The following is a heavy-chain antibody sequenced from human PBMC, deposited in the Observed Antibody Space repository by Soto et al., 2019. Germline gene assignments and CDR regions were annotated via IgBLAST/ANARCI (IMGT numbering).Heavy chain of an antibody. Sequence: QVHLVESGGGVVQPGGSLRLSCEASGFFFGNFGMHWVRRAPGKGLEWVAAIQSDGSKKYYADSVKGRFTISRDNSKNTLDLQMDSLRAEDTGVYFCARDDCSSPSCYVYWGQGTPVTVSS. V-gene: IGHV3-33*01. CDR3: ARDDCSSPSCYVY. CDR1: GFFFGNFG. D-gene: IGHD2-2*01. J-gene: IGHJ4*02. CDR2: IQSDGSKK.